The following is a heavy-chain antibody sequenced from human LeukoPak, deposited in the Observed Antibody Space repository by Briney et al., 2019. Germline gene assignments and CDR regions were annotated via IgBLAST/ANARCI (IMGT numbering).Heavy chain of an antibody. CDR3: AGSGNYGHFDY. J-gene: IGHJ4*02. Sequence: PSETLSLTCTVSGGPIGRYYWSWIPQPPGKGLELIGYIYYDGTTNYYPSRKSRVTISVDASKKQSSLKLTSVTAADTAVFYCAGSGNYGHFDYWGQGTLVTVSS. CDR1: GGPIGRYY. D-gene: IGHD1-26*01. CDR2: IYYDGTT. V-gene: IGHV4-59*01.